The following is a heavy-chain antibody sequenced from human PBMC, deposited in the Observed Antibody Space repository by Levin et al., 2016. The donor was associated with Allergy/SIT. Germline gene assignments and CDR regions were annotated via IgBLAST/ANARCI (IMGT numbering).Heavy chain of an antibody. CDR3: ATYCITDRCARAAFDI. V-gene: IGHV4-39*01. CDR2: IYHDGNT. D-gene: IGHD2-15*01. Sequence: WIRQPPGKGLEWIGNIYHDGNTFYNPSLKSRLTMSVDTSRSQFSLRLSSLTATDTAVYYCATYCITDRCARAAFDIWGRGTMVTVSS. J-gene: IGHJ3*02.